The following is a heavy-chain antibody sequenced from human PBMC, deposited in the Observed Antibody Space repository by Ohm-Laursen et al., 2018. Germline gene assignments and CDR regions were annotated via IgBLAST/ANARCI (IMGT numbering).Heavy chain of an antibody. CDR2: IYTSGST. CDR3: ARDQWGGRLPHL. Sequence: SETLSLTCTVSGGSISSYYWSWIRQPAGKGLEWIGRIYTSGSTNYNPSLKSRVTISVDTSKNQFSLNLSSVTAADTAVYYCARDQWGGRLPHLWGQGTTVTVSS. CDR1: GGSISSYY. J-gene: IGHJ6*02. D-gene: IGHD6-25*01. V-gene: IGHV4-4*07.